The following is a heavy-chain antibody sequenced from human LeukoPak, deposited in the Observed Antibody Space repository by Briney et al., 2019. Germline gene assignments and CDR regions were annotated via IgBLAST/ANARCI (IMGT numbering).Heavy chain of an antibody. V-gene: IGHV3-30*18. J-gene: IGHJ4*02. Sequence: PGRSLRLSCAASGFTFSSYGMHWVRQAPGKGLEWMAVISYDGSNKYYADSVKGRFTISRDNSKNTLYLQMNSLRAEDTAVYYCAKDLRGCSSTSCYEGTNWGQGTLVTVSS. CDR2: ISYDGSNK. CDR1: GFTFSSYG. CDR3: AKDLRGCSSTSCYEGTN. D-gene: IGHD2-2*01.